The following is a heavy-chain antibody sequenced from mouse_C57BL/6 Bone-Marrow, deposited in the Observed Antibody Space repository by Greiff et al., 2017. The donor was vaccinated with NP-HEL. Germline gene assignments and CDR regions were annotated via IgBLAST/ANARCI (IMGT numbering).Heavy chain of an antibody. CDR1: GFTFSSYA. CDR2: ISDGGSYT. Sequence: EVKLVESGGGLVKPGGSLKLSCAASGFTFSSYAMSWVRQTPEKRLEWVATISDGGSYTYYPDNVKGRFTISRDNAKNNLYLQMSHLKSEDTAMYYCAREENFYGSSYGWFAYWGQGTLVTVSA. CDR3: AREENFYGSSYGWFAY. D-gene: IGHD1-1*01. V-gene: IGHV5-4*01. J-gene: IGHJ3*01.